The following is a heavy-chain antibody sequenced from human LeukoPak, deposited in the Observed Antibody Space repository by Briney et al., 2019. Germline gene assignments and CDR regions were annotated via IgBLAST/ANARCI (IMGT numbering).Heavy chain of an antibody. D-gene: IGHD4-17*01. CDR1: EFTLSYW. CDR2: IKQDGSEK. CDR3: ARDEGDTVTTYRFDL. Sequence: GGSLRLSCAASEFTLSYWMSWVRQAPGKGLEWVANIKQDGSEKYYVDSVKGRFTISRDNAKNSLYLQMNSLRGEDTAVYYCARDEGDTVTTYRFDLWGRGTLVTVSS. V-gene: IGHV3-7*01. J-gene: IGHJ2*01.